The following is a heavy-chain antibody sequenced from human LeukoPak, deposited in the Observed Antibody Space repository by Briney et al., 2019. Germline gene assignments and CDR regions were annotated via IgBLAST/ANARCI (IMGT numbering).Heavy chain of an antibody. CDR1: GFTFSSYG. J-gene: IGHJ4*02. CDR3: ARSDYYDSGLDY. Sequence: PGRSLRPSCVASGFTFSSYGMHWVRQAPGKGLEWVAVIWYDGSNKYYADSVKGRFIISRDNSKNTLYLQMNSLRAEDTAVYYCARSDYYDSGLDYWGQGTLVTVSS. D-gene: IGHD3-22*01. V-gene: IGHV3-33*01. CDR2: IWYDGSNK.